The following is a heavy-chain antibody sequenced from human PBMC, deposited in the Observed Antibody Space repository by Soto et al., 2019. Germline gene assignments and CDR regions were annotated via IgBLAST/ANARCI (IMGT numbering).Heavy chain of an antibody. CDR3: TTDRGYCSSTSCHYYYYGMGV. J-gene: IGHJ6*02. CDR2: IKSKTDGGTT. V-gene: IGHV3-15*01. CDR1: GFTFSNAW. D-gene: IGHD2-2*01. Sequence: GGSLRLSCAASGFTFSNAWMSWVRQAPGKGLEWVGRIKSKTDGGTTDYAAPVKGRFTISRDDSKNTLYLQMNSLKTEDTAVYYCTTDRGYCSSTSCHYYYYGMGVWGQGTTVTVSS.